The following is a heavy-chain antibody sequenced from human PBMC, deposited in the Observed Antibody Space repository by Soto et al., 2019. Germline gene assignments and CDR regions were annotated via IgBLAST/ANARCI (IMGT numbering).Heavy chain of an antibody. CDR2: INAGNGNT. CDR1: GYTFTSYA. CDR3: ARVVYSRSWLNWFDP. V-gene: IGHV1-3*01. Sequence: ASVKVSCKASGYTFTSYAMHWVRQAPGQRLEWMGWINAGNGNTKYSQKFQGRVTITRDTSASTAYMELSSLRSEDTAVYYCARVVYSRSWLNWFDPWGQGTLVTVSS. D-gene: IGHD6-13*01. J-gene: IGHJ5*02.